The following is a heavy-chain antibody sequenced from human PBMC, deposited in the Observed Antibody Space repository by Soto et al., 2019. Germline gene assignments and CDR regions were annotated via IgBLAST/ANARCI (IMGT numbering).Heavy chain of an antibody. J-gene: IGHJ5*02. D-gene: IGHD1-26*01. CDR3: ATYSGSYWFDP. CDR2: ISSSSSYI. Sequence: TGGSLRLSCAASGFTFSSYSMNWVRQAPGKGLEWVSSISSSSSYIYYADSVKGRFTISRDNAKNSLYLQMNSLRAEDTAVYYCATYSGSYWFDPWGQGTLVTVSS. CDR1: GFTFSSYS. V-gene: IGHV3-21*01.